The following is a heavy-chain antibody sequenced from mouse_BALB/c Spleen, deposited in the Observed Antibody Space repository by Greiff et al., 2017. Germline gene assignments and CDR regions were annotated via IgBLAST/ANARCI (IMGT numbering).Heavy chain of an antibody. CDR3: ARDRGYYGSSPYAMDY. J-gene: IGHJ4*01. CDR1: GFTFSDYY. D-gene: IGHD1-1*01. Sequence: EVMLVESGGGLVKPGGSLKLSCAASGFTFSDYYMYWVRQTPEKRLEWVATISDGGSYTYYPDSVKGRFTISRDNAKNNLYLQMSSLKSEDTAMYYCARDRGYYGSSPYAMDYWGRGTSVTVSS. CDR2: ISDGGSYT. V-gene: IGHV5-4*02.